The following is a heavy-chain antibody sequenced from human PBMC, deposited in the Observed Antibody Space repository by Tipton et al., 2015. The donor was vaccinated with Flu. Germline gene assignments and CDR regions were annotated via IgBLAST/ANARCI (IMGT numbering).Heavy chain of an antibody. CDR2: ISSSGSTI. J-gene: IGHJ3*02. V-gene: IGHV3-11*04. CDR3: AREGQFLEWFGRFDAFDI. D-gene: IGHD3-3*01. CDR1: GFTFSDYY. Sequence: SLRLSCAASGFTFSDYYMSWIRQAPGKGLEWVSYISSSGSTIYYADSVKGRFTISRDNAKNSLYLQMNSLRAEDTAVYYCAREGQFLEWFGRFDAFDIWGQGAMVTVSS.